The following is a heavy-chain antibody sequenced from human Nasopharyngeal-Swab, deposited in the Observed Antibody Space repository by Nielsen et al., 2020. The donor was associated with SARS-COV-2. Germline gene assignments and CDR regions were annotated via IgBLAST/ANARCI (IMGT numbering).Heavy chain of an antibody. D-gene: IGHD3-3*01. J-gene: IGHJ4*02. CDR2: ISSSSTYI. CDR3: ARSPYYDFWSGYYTRFDY. Sequence: WIRQPPGKGLEWVSSISSSSTYIYDADSVKGRFTVSRDNAKNSLYLQMSSLRTEAAAVYYCARSPYYDFWSGYYTRFDYWGRGTLVTVSS. V-gene: IGHV3-21*01.